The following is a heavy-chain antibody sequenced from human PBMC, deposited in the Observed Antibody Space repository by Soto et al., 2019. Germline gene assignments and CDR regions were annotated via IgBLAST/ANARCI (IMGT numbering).Heavy chain of an antibody. V-gene: IGHV3-33*01. CDR1: GFTFSSYG. Sequence: GGSLRLSCAASGFTFSSYGMHWVRQAPGKGLEWVAVIWYDGSNKYYADSVKGRLTISRDNSKNTLYLQMNSLRAEDTAVYYCARGTTVVNGFDYWGQGTLVTVSS. J-gene: IGHJ4*02. CDR2: IWYDGSNK. CDR3: ARGTTVVNGFDY. D-gene: IGHD3-22*01.